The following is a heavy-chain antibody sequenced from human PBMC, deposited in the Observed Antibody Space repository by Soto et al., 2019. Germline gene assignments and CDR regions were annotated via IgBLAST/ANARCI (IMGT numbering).Heavy chain of an antibody. J-gene: IGHJ4*02. CDR2: ISSSGSTI. CDR3: ARESLIAVAEVVLVDY. D-gene: IGHD6-19*01. V-gene: IGHV3-11*01. Sequence: QVQLVESGGGLVKPGGSLRLSCAASGFTFSDYYMSWIRQAPGKGLEWVSYISSSGSTIYYADSVKGRFTISRDNAKNSLYLQMNGLRAEDTAVYYCARESLIAVAEVVLVDYWGQGTLVTVSS. CDR1: GFTFSDYY.